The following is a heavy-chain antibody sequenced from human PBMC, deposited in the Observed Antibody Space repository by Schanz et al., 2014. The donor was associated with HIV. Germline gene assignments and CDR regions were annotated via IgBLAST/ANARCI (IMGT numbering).Heavy chain of an antibody. V-gene: IGHV3-15*02. CDR2: IKSKIDGGTT. CDR1: GFDFSDSY. Sequence: MQLVESGGAVVRPGGSLRLSCAASGFDFSDSYMNWFRQAPGQRLEWVGRIKSKIDGGTTDYAAPVKGRFTISRDDSKNTLYVQMNRLKTEDTAMYFCTTDNEPYVYWGQGTLVTVSS. J-gene: IGHJ4*02. CDR3: TTDNEPYVY. D-gene: IGHD1-1*01.